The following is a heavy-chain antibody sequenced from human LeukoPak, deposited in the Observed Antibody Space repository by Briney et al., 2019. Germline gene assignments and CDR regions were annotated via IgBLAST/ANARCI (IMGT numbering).Heavy chain of an antibody. V-gene: IGHV3-23*01. CDR3: AKEGRWGLGYFDY. Sequence: PGGSLRLSCAASGFTFSSYGMSWVRQAPGKGLEWVSAISGSGGSTYYADSVKGRFTISRDNSKNTLYLQMNSLRAEDTAVYHCAKEGRWGLGYFDYWGQGTLVTVSS. CDR1: GFTFSSYG. J-gene: IGHJ4*02. D-gene: IGHD4-23*01. CDR2: ISGSGGST.